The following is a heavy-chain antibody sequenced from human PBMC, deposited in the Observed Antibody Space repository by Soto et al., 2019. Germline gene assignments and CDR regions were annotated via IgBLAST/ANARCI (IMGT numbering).Heavy chain of an antibody. Sequence: SETLSLTCTVSGGSIGNSYWSWIRQSPGKGLEWIGYIYYSGSSNYNPSLKSRVTISVDTSKNQFSLKLSSVTAADTAVYYCARHPSDFWFDPWGQGTLVTVSS. J-gene: IGHJ5*02. CDR2: IYYSGSS. CDR1: GGSIGNSY. V-gene: IGHV4-59*08. D-gene: IGHD2-21*02. CDR3: ARHPSDFWFDP.